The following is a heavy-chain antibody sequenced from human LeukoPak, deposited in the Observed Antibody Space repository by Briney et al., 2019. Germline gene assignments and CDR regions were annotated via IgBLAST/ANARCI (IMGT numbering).Heavy chain of an antibody. V-gene: IGHV4-34*01. J-gene: IGHJ4*02. Sequence: PSETLSLTCAVYGGSFSGYYWSWIRQPPGKGLEWIGEINHSGSTNYNPSLKSRVTISVDTSKNQFSLKLSSVTAADTAVYYCARHYNGSGPTDYWGQGTLVTVSS. D-gene: IGHD3-10*01. CDR2: INHSGST. CDR3: ARHYNGSGPTDY. CDR1: GGSFSGYY.